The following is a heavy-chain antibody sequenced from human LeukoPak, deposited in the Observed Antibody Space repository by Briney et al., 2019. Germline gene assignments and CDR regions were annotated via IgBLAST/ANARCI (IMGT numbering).Heavy chain of an antibody. CDR2: INNSGDRR. CDR3: ARGRYNFDY. J-gene: IGHJ4*02. D-gene: IGHD1-1*01. Sequence: PGGSLRLSCAASGFIFSNYAMSWVRQAPGKGLEWVSGINNSGDRRFYADSVKGRFTISRDNSKNTLYLQMNSLRAEDTAVYYCARGRYNFDYWGKGTRVTVSS. V-gene: IGHV3-23*01. CDR1: GFIFSNYA.